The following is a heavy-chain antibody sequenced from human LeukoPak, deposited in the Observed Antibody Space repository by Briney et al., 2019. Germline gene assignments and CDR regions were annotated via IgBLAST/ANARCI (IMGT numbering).Heavy chain of an antibody. J-gene: IGHJ4*02. D-gene: IGHD1-26*01. V-gene: IGHV4-61*01. CDR2: IYYSGST. CDR3: ARMYSTYWYYFDY. Sequence: PSETLSLTCTVSGGSVNDNNYYWSWIRQPPGKALEWLGYIYYSGSTTYNPSLKGRVTISVDTSKNQFSLKIFSVTAADTAVFYCARMYSTYWYYFDYWGQGIQVTVSS. CDR1: GGSVNDNNYY.